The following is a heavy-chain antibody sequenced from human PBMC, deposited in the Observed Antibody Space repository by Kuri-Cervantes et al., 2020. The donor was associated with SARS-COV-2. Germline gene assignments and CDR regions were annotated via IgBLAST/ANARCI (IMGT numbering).Heavy chain of an antibody. D-gene: IGHD3-3*01. J-gene: IGHJ4*02. CDR2: IRYDGSNK. CDR1: GFTFSSYG. CDR3: SKEGILEWLSFDY. Sequence: GGSLRLSCAASGFTFSSYGMHWVRQAPGKGLEWVAFIRYDGSNKYYADSVKGRFTISRDNSKNTLYLQMTSLRAGDTAVYYCSKEGILEWLSFDYWGQGALVTVSS. V-gene: IGHV3-30*02.